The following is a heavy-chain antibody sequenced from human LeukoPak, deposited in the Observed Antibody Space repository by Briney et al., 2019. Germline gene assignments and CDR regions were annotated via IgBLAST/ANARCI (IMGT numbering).Heavy chain of an antibody. Sequence: ASVKVSCKASGYTFTGYYMHWVRQAPGQGLEWMGWINPNSGGTNYAQKFQGRVTMTRDTSISTAYMELRSLRSDDTAVYYCARDTKSGYSNFDYWGQGTLVTVSS. CDR2: INPNSGGT. V-gene: IGHV1-2*02. D-gene: IGHD3-3*01. CDR3: ARDTKSGYSNFDY. J-gene: IGHJ4*02. CDR1: GYTFTGYY.